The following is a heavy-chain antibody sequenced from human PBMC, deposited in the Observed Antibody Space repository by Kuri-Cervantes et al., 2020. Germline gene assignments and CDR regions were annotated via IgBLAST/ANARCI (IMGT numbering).Heavy chain of an antibody. V-gene: IGHV4-59*01. CDR1: GFTFDDYA. Sequence: ESLKISCAASGFTFDDYAMHWVRQAPGKGLEWIGYIYYSGSTNYNPSVKSRVTISLDTSKNQFSLMLSSVTAADTAMYYCARAVDTARYYYYMDVWGRGTTVTVSS. J-gene: IGHJ6*03. D-gene: IGHD5-18*01. CDR3: ARAVDTARYYYYMDV. CDR2: IYYSGST.